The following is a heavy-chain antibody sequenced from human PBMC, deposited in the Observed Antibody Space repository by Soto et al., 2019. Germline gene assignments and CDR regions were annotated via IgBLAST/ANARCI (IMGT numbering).Heavy chain of an antibody. CDR2: IWYDGSNK. CDR1: GFTFSSYG. CDR3: ARGANAGDAFDI. J-gene: IGHJ3*02. V-gene: IGHV3-33*01. Sequence: PGGSLRLSCAASGFTFSSYGMHWVRQAPGKGLEWVAVIWYDGSNKYYADSVKGRFTISRDNSKNKLYLQMNSLRAEDTAVYYCARGANAGDAFDIWGQGKMVTISS.